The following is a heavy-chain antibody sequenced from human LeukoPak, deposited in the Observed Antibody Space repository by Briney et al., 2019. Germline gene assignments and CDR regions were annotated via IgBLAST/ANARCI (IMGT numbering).Heavy chain of an antibody. V-gene: IGHV3-48*03. D-gene: IGHD6-13*01. Sequence: GGSLRLACPASGFTLSSSEMNWARQAPGKGLEWVSYISSSGSTIYYADSVKGRFTISRDNAKNSLYLQMNSLRAEDTAVYYCARVSGSAAAGHVFDYWGLGTLVTVSS. CDR3: ARVSGSAAAGHVFDY. CDR2: ISSSGSTI. J-gene: IGHJ4*02. CDR1: GFTLSSSE.